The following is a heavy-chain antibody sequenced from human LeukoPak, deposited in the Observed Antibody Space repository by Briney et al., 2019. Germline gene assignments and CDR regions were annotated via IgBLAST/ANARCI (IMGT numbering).Heavy chain of an antibody. J-gene: IGHJ6*04. V-gene: IGHV3-48*04. CDR1: GFNFSSYS. D-gene: IGHD3-10*02. CDR3: AELGITMIGGV. Sequence: PGGSLRLSCGASGFNFSSYSMNWVRQAPGKGLEWVSYISSSGSTIYYADSVKGRFTISRDNAKNSLYLQMNSLRAEDTAVYYCAELGITMIGGVWGKGTTVTISS. CDR2: ISSSGSTI.